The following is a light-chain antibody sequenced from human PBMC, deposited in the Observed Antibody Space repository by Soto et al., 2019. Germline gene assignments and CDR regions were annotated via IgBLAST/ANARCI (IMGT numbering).Light chain of an antibody. J-gene: IGKJ2*01. CDR1: QSISSY. CDR3: QRSYSTLYT. V-gene: IGKV1-39*01. CDR2: AAS. Sequence: DIQMPQSPSSLSASVGDRVTITCRASQSISSYLNWYQQKPGKAPKLLIYAASSLQSWVPSRFSGSGTGTDFTLTISRLQAEDLATYCCQRSYSTLYTLGPGTKLEIK.